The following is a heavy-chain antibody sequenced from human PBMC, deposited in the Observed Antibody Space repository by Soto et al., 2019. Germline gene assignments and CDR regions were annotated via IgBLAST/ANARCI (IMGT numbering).Heavy chain of an antibody. J-gene: IGHJ3*02. CDR2: ISGSGGST. D-gene: IGHD3-22*01. Sequence: GGSLRLSCAASGFTFSSYAMSWVRQAPGKGLEWVSAISGSGGSTYYADSVKGRFTISRDNSKNTLYLQMNSLRAEDTAVYYCAKATPHDDSSGYWAAFDIWGQGTMGTVSS. CDR1: GFTFSSYA. CDR3: AKATPHDDSSGYWAAFDI. V-gene: IGHV3-23*01.